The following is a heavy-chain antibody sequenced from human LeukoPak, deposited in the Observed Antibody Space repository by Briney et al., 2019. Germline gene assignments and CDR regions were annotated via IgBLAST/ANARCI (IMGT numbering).Heavy chain of an antibody. Sequence: PGGSLRLSCAASGFTFSSYAMSWVRQAPGEGLEWVASIKGDGSEKYYVDSVKGRFTISRDNAKNSLYLQMNSLRAEDTAVYYCARDRGWRSSGYYLYYFDFWGQGTLVTVSS. CDR2: IKGDGSEK. V-gene: IGHV3-7*01. J-gene: IGHJ4*02. CDR3: ARDRGWRSSGYYLYYFDF. D-gene: IGHD3-22*01. CDR1: GFTFSSYA.